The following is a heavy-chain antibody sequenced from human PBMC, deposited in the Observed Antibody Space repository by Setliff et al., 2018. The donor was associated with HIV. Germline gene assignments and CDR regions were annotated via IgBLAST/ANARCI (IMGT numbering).Heavy chain of an antibody. V-gene: IGHV3-74*01. CDR1: GFTFSSYW. J-gene: IGHJ4*02. Sequence: GGSLRLSCAASGFTFSSYWMHWVRQAPGKGLVWVSRIGSDESSTTYADSVRGRFTISRDNAKNTLYLQMNSLRTEDTAVYYCTRDFSESNGFALDYWGQGTLVTVSS. CDR2: IGSDESST. D-gene: IGHD3-22*01. CDR3: TRDFSESNGFALDY.